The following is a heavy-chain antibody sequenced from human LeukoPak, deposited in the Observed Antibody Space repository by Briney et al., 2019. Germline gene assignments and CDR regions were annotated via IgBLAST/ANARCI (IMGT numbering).Heavy chain of an antibody. CDR3: ARQGRLPYFDY. Sequence: SETLSLTCTVSGGSISSYYWSWIRQPPGKGLEWIGYIYTSGSTNYNPSLKSRVTISVDTSKNQFSLKLSPVTAADTAVYYCARQGRLPYFDYWGQGTLVTVSS. J-gene: IGHJ4*02. CDR1: GGSISSYY. D-gene: IGHD6-25*01. CDR2: IYTSGST. V-gene: IGHV4-4*09.